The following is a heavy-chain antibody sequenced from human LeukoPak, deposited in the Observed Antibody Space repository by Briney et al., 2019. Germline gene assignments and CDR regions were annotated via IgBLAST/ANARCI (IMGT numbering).Heavy chain of an antibody. J-gene: IGHJ3*02. Sequence: GGSLRLSCAASGFTFDDYAMHWVRQAPGKGLEWVSGISWNSGSIGYAVSVKGRFTISRDNAKNSLYLQMNSLRAEDTAVYYCARAYRPDYYDSSGYFTGYAFDIWGQGTMVTVSS. CDR2: ISWNSGSI. V-gene: IGHV3-9*01. CDR3: ARAYRPDYYDSSGYFTGYAFDI. D-gene: IGHD3-22*01. CDR1: GFTFDDYA.